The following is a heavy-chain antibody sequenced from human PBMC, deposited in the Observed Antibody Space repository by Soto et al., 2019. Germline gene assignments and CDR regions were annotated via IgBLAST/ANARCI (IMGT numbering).Heavy chain of an antibody. CDR1: GFTFSSYW. CDR3: ASLASGYYPIYYYYYIDV. Sequence: EVQLVESGGGLVQPGGSLRLSCAASGFTFSSYWMHWVRQAPGKGLVWVSRINSDGSSTSYADSVKRRFTISRDNAKNTLYLQMNSLRAEDTAVYYCASLASGYYPIYYYYYIDVWGKGTTVTVSS. V-gene: IGHV3-74*01. D-gene: IGHD3-22*01. J-gene: IGHJ6*03. CDR2: INSDGSST.